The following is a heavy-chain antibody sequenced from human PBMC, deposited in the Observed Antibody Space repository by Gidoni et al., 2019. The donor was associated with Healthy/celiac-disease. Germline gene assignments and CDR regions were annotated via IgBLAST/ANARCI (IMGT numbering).Heavy chain of an antibody. CDR3: AKDFEYSSSWYMGIDY. D-gene: IGHD6-13*01. CDR1: GFTFSSYA. V-gene: IGHV3-23*01. J-gene: IGHJ4*02. CDR2: ISGSGGST. Sequence: EVQLLESGGGLVQPGGSLRLSCAASGFTFSSYAMSWVRQAPGKGLEWVSAISGSGGSTYYADSVKGRFTISRDNSKNTLYLQMNSLRAEDTAVYYCAKDFEYSSSWYMGIDYWGQGTLVTVSS.